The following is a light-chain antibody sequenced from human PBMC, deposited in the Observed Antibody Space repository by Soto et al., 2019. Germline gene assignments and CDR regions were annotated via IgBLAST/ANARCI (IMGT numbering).Light chain of an antibody. J-gene: IGLJ2*01. CDR1: SGHNSYA. CDR2: LNSDGSH. Sequence: QTVVTQSPSASASLGASVKLTGTLSSGHNSYAIAWHQQQPEKGPRYLMKLNSDGSHTKGDGIPDRFSGSSSGAERYLTISSLQSEDEADYYCQTWGTGIRGVFGGGTKLTVL. V-gene: IGLV4-69*01. CDR3: QTWGTGIRGV.